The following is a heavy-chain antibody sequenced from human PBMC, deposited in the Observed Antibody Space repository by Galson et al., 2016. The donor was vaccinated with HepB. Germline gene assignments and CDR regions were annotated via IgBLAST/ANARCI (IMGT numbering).Heavy chain of an antibody. J-gene: IGHJ4*02. CDR2: IYSSGST. CDR3: ARKKYYFDL. V-gene: IGHV4-31*11. Sequence: TLSLTCDVSGGSFSGDYWSWIRQHPGKGLEWIGYIYSSGSTYYNPSLKSRVSISVDMSQKQFSLQLNSVTAADTAVYYCARKKYYFDLWGQGTLVIVSS. CDR1: GGSFSGDY.